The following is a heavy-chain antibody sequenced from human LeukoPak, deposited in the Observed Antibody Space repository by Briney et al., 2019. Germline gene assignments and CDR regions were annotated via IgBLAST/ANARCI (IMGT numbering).Heavy chain of an antibody. V-gene: IGHV3-74*01. Sequence: PGESLRLSCTASGFTFSYHWMHWVRQVPGKGLVWISRIDGGGSSTSYADSVKGRFSISRDNSKSTLYLQMSSLRAEDTAVYYCARGPGSSGGAYVGDYWGHGTLVTVSS. CDR3: ARGPGSSGGAYVGDY. CDR1: GFTFSYHW. J-gene: IGHJ4*01. D-gene: IGHD3-22*01. CDR2: IDGGGSST.